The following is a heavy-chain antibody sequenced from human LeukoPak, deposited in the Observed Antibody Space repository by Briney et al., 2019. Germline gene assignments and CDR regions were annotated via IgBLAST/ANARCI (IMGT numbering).Heavy chain of an antibody. CDR2: VYYTGST. CDR3: ARIDGDLLDS. D-gene: IGHD4-17*01. Sequence: PSETLSLTCSDSGGSLSTYYWTWIRQPPGKGLEYIGDVYYTGSTNYNPSLQSRVAISIDTSKNQFSLKLRSVTAADTAVYFCARIDGDLLDSWGQGTLVAVSS. V-gene: IGHV4-59*08. CDR1: GGSLSTYY. J-gene: IGHJ4*02.